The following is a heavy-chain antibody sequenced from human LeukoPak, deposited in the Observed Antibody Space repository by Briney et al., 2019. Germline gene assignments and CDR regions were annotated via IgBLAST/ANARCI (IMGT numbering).Heavy chain of an antibody. V-gene: IGHV3-21*01. CDR1: GFTFSRYS. Sequence: PGGSLRLSCAASGFTFSRYSMSWVRQAPGKGLEWVSSISDDSNYIYYADSVEGRFTISRDNARNSLYLQMNSLRAEDTAVYYCANHLACGSTSCPPFDYWGQGTLVTVSS. CDR3: ANHLACGSTSCPPFDY. CDR2: ISDDSNYI. D-gene: IGHD2-2*01. J-gene: IGHJ4*02.